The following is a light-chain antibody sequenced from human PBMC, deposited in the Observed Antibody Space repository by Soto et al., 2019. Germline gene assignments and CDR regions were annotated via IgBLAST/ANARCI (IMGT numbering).Light chain of an antibody. Sequence: QSVLTQPASVSGSPGQSITISCTGTTSDVGSYNLVSWYQHHPGKAPKVIIYEGSKRPSGVSNRFSGSKSGNTASLTISGLQADDEADYYCCSYAGSSTFVFGGGTKVTVL. CDR2: EGS. V-gene: IGLV2-23*03. J-gene: IGLJ3*02. CDR3: CSYAGSSTFV. CDR1: TSDVGSYNL.